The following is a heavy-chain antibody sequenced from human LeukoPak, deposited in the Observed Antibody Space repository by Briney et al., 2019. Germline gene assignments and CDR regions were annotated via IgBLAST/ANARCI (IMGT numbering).Heavy chain of an antibody. J-gene: IGHJ4*02. Sequence: SQTLSLTCAISGDSVSSDSAAWNWIRQSPSRGLEWLGSTYYRSNWYNDYAVSVKSRITITPDTSKNQFSLQLNSLTPEDTAVYYCARDLEGATCFDHWGRGTLATVSS. D-gene: IGHD1-26*01. CDR2: TYYRSNWYN. CDR1: GDSVSSDSAA. V-gene: IGHV6-1*01. CDR3: ARDLEGATCFDH.